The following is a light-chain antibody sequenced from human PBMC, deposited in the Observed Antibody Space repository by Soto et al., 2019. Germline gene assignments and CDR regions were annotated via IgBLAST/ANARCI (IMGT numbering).Light chain of an antibody. Sequence: IAMTQSPATLSVSPGEGATLSCRASQGIXSHFDWYQQEPGQAPRFLXHDTSRSAPGSSDRLSGSGSGTDFTRTISRLEPEDCEVYYSQQYGIAQWTFAQGTKVDIK. CDR3: QQYGIAQWT. J-gene: IGKJ1*01. V-gene: IGKV3D-11*03. CDR2: DTS. CDR1: QGIXSH.